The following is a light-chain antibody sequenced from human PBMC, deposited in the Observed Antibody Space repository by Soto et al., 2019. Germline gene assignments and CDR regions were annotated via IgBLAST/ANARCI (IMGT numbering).Light chain of an antibody. CDR3: QQYDDWPQLT. V-gene: IGKV3-15*01. CDR2: GAS. Sequence: EIVMTQSPVTLSVSPGERATLSCRASQSDGTNLAWYQQRPGQAPGLLISGASTRATGIPDRFSGSGSGTEFTLTISSLQSEDFAIYYCQQYDDWPQLTFGGGTKLEIK. CDR1: QSDGTN. J-gene: IGKJ4*01.